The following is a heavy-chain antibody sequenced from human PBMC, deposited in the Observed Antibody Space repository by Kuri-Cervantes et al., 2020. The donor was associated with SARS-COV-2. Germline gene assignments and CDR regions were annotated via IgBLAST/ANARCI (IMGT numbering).Heavy chain of an antibody. CDR3: ARDAPDIVVVPAATYRDAFDI. Sequence: GGSLRLSCAASGFTFSSYGMHWVRQAPGKGLEWVAVISYDGSNKYYADSVKGRFTISRDNAKNTLYLQMNSLRAEDTAVYYCARDAPDIVVVPAATYRDAFDIWGQGTRVTVSS. CDR2: ISYDGSNK. V-gene: IGHV3-30*03. CDR1: GFTFSSYG. J-gene: IGHJ3*02. D-gene: IGHD2-2*01.